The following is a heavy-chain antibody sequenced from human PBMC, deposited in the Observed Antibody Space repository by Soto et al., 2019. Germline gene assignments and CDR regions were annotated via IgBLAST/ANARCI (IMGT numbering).Heavy chain of an antibody. CDR1: GFTFSSYT. Sequence: GGSLRLSCAASGFTFSSYTMSWVRQAPGKGLEWVSAISSSGGSTYYADSVKGRFTISRDNSKNTLYLQMNSMRAEDTAVYSCEKDSSSGPSFFDIWGQGTLVTVSS. V-gene: IGHV3-23*01. J-gene: IGHJ4*03. CDR3: EKDSSSGPSFFDI. D-gene: IGHD3-10*01. CDR2: ISSSGGST.